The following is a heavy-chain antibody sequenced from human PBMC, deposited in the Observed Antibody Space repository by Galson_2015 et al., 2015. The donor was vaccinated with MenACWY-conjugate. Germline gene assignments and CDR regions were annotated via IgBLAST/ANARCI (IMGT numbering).Heavy chain of an antibody. CDR3: ARRLAGYSSGWHY. V-gene: IGHV5-51*01. Sequence: QSGAEVKKPGESLRISCEASEYSFTKFWIGWARQLPGRGLEWMGIIYPDDSDTRYSPSFQGQVTFSVDKSINTAYLRWSSLRASDTAMYYCARRLAGYSSGWHYWGQGTPVTVSS. CDR2: IYPDDSDT. CDR1: EYSFTKFW. D-gene: IGHD6-19*01. J-gene: IGHJ4*02.